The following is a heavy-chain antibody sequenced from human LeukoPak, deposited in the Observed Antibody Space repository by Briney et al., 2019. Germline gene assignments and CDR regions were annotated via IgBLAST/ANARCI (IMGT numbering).Heavy chain of an antibody. Sequence: SETLSLTCAVYGGSFSGYYWSWIRQPPGKGLEWIGEINHSGSTNYNPSLKSRVTISVGTSRNQFSLKLNSVTAADTAVYYCARDLMTWGQGTLVTVSS. V-gene: IGHV4-34*01. CDR1: GGSFSGYY. CDR2: INHSGST. CDR3: ARDLMT. J-gene: IGHJ4*02.